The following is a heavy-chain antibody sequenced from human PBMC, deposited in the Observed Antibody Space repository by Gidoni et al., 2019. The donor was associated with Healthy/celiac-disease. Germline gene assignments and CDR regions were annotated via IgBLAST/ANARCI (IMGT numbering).Heavy chain of an antibody. CDR2: ISWNSGSI. V-gene: IGHV3-9*01. D-gene: IGHD3-22*01. CDR3: AKDIVQGYYDSSGYLGFDP. J-gene: IGHJ5*02. Sequence: EVQLVESGGGLVQPGRSLRLSCAASGFTFDDYAMHWVRQAPGKGLEWVSGISWNSGSIGYADSVKGRFTISRDNAKNSLYLQMNSLRAEDTALYYCAKDIVQGYYDSSGYLGFDPWGQGTLVTVSS. CDR1: GFTFDDYA.